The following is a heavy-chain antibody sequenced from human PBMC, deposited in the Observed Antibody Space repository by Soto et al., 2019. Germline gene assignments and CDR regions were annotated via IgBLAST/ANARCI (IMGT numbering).Heavy chain of an antibody. CDR3: ATGEGYGSGSKPYYFDY. Sequence: QVQLQESGPGLVKPSQTLSLTCTVSGGSISSGGYYLSWIRQHPGKGLEWIGYIYYSGSTYYNPSLKSRVTISVDTSKNQFSLKLSSVTAADTAVYYCATGEGYGSGSKPYYFDYWGQGTLVTVSS. D-gene: IGHD3-10*01. V-gene: IGHV4-31*03. CDR1: GGSISSGGYY. CDR2: IYYSGST. J-gene: IGHJ4*02.